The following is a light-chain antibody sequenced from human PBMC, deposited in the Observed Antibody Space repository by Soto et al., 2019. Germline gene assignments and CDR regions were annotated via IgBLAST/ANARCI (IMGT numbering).Light chain of an antibody. CDR3: TQNTSHPIPVF. CDR2: EVN. J-gene: IGLJ2*01. CDR1: SSDVGGYNY. Sequence: QSVLTQPASVSGSPGQSITISCTGSSSDVGGYNYVSWYQQHPGKAPKLMIYEVNYRPSGVSNRFSGSKSGSTASLTISGPQAGEGGFFFPTQNTSHPIPVFFGGGPNPPVL. V-gene: IGLV2-14*01.